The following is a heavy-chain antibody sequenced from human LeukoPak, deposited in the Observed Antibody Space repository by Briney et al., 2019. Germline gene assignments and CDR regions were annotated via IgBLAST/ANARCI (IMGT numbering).Heavy chain of an antibody. V-gene: IGHV3-30*18. CDR1: GFTFSSYG. J-gene: IGHJ5*02. CDR2: ISYDGSNK. D-gene: IGHD6-6*01. Sequence: GRSLRLSCAASGFTFSSYGMHWVRQAPVKGLEWVAVISYDGSNKYYADSVKGRFTISRDNSKNTLYLQMNSLRAEDTAVYYCAKGWREQLVESFWGWSDPWGQGTLVTVSS. CDR3: AKGWREQLVESFWGWSDP.